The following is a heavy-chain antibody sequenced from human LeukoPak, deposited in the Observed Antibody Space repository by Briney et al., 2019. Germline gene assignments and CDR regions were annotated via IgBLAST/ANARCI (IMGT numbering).Heavy chain of an antibody. CDR2: SYYSGST. Sequence: PSETLSLTCTVSGGSINNYYWNWIRQPPGKGLEWIGYSYYSGSTNYNPSLKSRVTISVDTSKNQFSLKLSSVTAADTAVYYCARGRGAVLWFGELPYFDYWGQGTLVTVSS. V-gene: IGHV4-59*08. D-gene: IGHD3-10*01. J-gene: IGHJ4*02. CDR1: GGSINNYY. CDR3: ARGRGAVLWFGELPYFDY.